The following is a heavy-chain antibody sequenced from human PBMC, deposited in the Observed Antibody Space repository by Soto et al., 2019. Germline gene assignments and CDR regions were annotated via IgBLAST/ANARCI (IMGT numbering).Heavy chain of an antibody. D-gene: IGHD3-22*01. CDR2: ISGSSGNT. CDR3: AKVGGYDGSGRYYYMDV. J-gene: IGHJ6*03. Sequence: GGSLRLSCAASGFTFSSYGMRWVRQAPGKGLEWVSAISGSSGNTYYADSVKGRFTISRDNSKNTLYVQMNSLRAEDTAVYYCAKVGGYDGSGRYYYMDVWGKGTTVTVSS. CDR1: GFTFSSYG. V-gene: IGHV3-23*01.